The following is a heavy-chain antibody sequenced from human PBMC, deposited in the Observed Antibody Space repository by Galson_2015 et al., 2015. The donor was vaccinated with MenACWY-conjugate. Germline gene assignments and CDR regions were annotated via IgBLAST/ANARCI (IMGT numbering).Heavy chain of an antibody. CDR3: AREYKGTEQWLFDFDY. V-gene: IGHV3-7*03. D-gene: IGHD6-19*01. Sequence: SLRLSCAASGFTFNRNSMSWVRQAPGKGLEWVANIKQDGSEKYYVDSVKGRFTISRDNAKNSLYLQMNSLRAEDTAVYYCAREYKGTEQWLFDFDYWGQGTLVTVSS. CDR2: IKQDGSEK. CDR1: GFTFNRNS. J-gene: IGHJ4*02.